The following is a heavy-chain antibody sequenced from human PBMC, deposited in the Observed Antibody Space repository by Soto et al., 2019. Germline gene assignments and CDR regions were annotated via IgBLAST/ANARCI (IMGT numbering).Heavy chain of an antibody. CDR3: AITRVVYSNGDGMDV. CDR1: GYTFTSYG. J-gene: IGHJ6*02. CDR2: ISAYNGNT. D-gene: IGHD6-19*01. V-gene: IGHV1-18*01. Sequence: ASVKVSCKASGYTFTSYGISWVRQAPGQGLEWMGWISAYNGNTNYAQKLQGRVTMTTDTSTSTAYMELRSLRSDDTAVYYCAITRVVYSNGDGMDVWGQGTTVTVSS.